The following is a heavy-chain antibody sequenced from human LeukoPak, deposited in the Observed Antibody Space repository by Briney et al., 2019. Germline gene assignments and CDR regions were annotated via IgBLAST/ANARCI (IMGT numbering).Heavy chain of an antibody. J-gene: IGHJ6*03. D-gene: IGHD1-26*01. CDR3: AKDSWELDYYYYCYMDV. V-gene: IGHV3-30*02. Sequence: RFAISRDNSKNTLYLQMNSLRAEDTAVYYCAKDSWELDYYYYCYMDVWGKGTTVTVSS.